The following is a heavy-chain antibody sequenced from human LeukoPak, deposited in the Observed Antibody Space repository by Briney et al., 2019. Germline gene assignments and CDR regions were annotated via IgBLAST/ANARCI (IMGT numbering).Heavy chain of an antibody. J-gene: IGHJ4*02. CDR1: GFTFSSYA. CDR3: AKDPRGQWLVKYYYDSSGYEVDY. Sequence: GGSLRLSCAASGFTFSSYAMSWVRQAPGKGLEWVSAISGSGGSTYYADSVKGRFTISRDNSKNTLYLQMNSLRAEDAAVYYCAKDPRGQWLVKYYYDSSGYEVDYWGQGTLVTVSS. D-gene: IGHD3-22*01. V-gene: IGHV3-23*01. CDR2: ISGSGGST.